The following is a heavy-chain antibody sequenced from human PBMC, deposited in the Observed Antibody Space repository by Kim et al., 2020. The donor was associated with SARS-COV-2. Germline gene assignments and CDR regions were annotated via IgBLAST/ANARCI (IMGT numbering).Heavy chain of an antibody. CDR3: AKDYYSSGFDY. D-gene: IGHD3-22*01. J-gene: IGHJ4*01. CDR2: ISYDGYNE. CDR1: GFTFNTYA. V-gene: IGHV3-30*18. Sequence: GGSLRLSCGASGFTFNTYAMHWVRQAPGKGLEWVAVISYDGYNEYYADSVKGRFTISRDNSKNTLYLQMNSLRPEDTAAYYCAKDYYSSGFDYWGQEPWS.